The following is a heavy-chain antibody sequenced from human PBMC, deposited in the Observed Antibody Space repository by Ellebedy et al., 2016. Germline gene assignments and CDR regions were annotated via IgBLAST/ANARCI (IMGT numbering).Heavy chain of an antibody. D-gene: IGHD1-14*01. V-gene: IGHV2-5*01. CDR2: IYGNDVK. Sequence: SGPTLVKPTQTLTLTCTFSGFSLDTAEVVVGWVRQPPGGALEWLSFIYGNDVKRYRPSLGSRLTITSDTSKNQVVLTMTNMDPVYTATYFCAKKSVYREVDYWGQGRLVIVSS. J-gene: IGHJ4*02. CDR3: AKKSVYREVDY. CDR1: GFSLDTAEVV.